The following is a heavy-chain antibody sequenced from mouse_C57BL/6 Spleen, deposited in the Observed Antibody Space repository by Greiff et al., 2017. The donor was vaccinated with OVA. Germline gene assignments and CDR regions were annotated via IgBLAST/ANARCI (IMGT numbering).Heavy chain of an antibody. CDR2: ISDGGSYT. D-gene: IGHD1-1*01. CDR3: ARGGYGSSSHWYFDV. Sequence: EVHLVESGGGLVKPGGSLKLSCAASGFTFSSYAMSWVRQTPEKRLEWVATISDGGSYTYYPDNVKGRFTISRDNAKNNLYLQMSHLKSEDTAMYYCARGGYGSSSHWYFDVWGTGTTVTVSS. J-gene: IGHJ1*03. V-gene: IGHV5-4*01. CDR1: GFTFSSYA.